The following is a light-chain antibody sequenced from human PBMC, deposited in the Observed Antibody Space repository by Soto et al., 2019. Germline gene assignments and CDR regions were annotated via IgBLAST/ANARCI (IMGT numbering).Light chain of an antibody. V-gene: IGKV3-20*01. J-gene: IGKJ3*01. CDR3: QQHGSWGIT. CDR2: AAS. CDR1: QSVSSNS. Sequence: EIVLMQSPGTLSLSPGESATLSCMASQSVSSNSLAWHQQKPGQAPRLLMYAASSRAAGIPDRFSGSGSGTDFTLTISRLEPEDFAVYYCQQHGSWGITFGPGTKVDIK.